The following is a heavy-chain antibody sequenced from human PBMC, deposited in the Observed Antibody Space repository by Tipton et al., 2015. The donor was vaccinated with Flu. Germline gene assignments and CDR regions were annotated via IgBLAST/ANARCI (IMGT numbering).Heavy chain of an antibody. V-gene: IGHV4-34*01. CDR1: GGSFSGYY. Sequence: TLSLTCAVYGGSFSGYYWSWIRQPPGKGLEWIGEINHSGSTNYNPSLKSRVTISVDTSKNQFSLKLSSVTAADTAVYYCARESPYYYDSSGSNAFDIWGQGTMVTVSS. J-gene: IGHJ3*02. CDR2: INHSGST. CDR3: ARESPYYYDSSGSNAFDI. D-gene: IGHD3-22*01.